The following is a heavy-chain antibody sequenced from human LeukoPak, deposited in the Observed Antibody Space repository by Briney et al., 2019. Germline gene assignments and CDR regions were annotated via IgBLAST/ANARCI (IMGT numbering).Heavy chain of an antibody. CDR2: IYPSGST. J-gene: IGHJ4*01. Sequence: KPSETLSLTCNVSGVSISSSSYYWGWIRQPPGKGLEWIGSIYPSGSTYYNSSLKSRVTISIDTSKNQVSLKMSSVTAADTAVYYCAKSGGYGLIDYWGQGTLVTVSS. CDR1: GVSISSSSYY. CDR3: AKSGGYGLIDY. D-gene: IGHD6-25*01. V-gene: IGHV4-39*01.